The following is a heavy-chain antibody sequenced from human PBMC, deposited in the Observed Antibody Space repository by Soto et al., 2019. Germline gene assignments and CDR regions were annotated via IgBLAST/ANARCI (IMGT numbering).Heavy chain of an antibody. J-gene: IGHJ4*02. V-gene: IGHV3-23*01. CDR2: ISGGGNPT. Sequence: EVQLLESGGGLVQPGGSLRLSCAASGFTFSRFGMSWVRQAPGKGLEWVSGISGGGNPTYYSDSVKGRLTISRKSAKNTLYLQRNSLRTEYTAVYYCAKDISDNCGAYDSWSQGTLVTVSS. CDR3: AKDISDNCGAYDS. CDR1: GFTFSRFG. D-gene: IGHD2-21*01.